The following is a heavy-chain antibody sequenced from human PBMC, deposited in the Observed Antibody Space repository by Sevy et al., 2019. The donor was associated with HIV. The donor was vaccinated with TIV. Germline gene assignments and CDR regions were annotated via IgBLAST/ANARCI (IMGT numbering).Heavy chain of an antibody. V-gene: IGHV1-46*01. J-gene: IGHJ4*02. Sequence: ASVKVYCKASGYTFTSYYIHWVRQAPGQGLEWMGIINPSGGSTSFAQKFQGRVTMTRDTSTSTVYMELSSLRSEDTAVYFCAREVRSGVDYWGQGTLVTVSS. D-gene: IGHD3-10*01. CDR1: GYTFTSYY. CDR3: AREVRSGVDY. CDR2: INPSGGST.